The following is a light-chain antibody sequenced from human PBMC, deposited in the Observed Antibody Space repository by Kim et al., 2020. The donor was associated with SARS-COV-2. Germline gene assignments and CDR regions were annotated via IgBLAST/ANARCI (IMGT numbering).Light chain of an antibody. CDR1: QGISSY. Sequence: AIRITQSPSSLSASTGDRVTITCRASQGISSYLAWYQQKPGKAPKLLIYAASTLQSGVPSRVSGSGSGTDFTLTISCLQSEDFATYDCQQYYSYPRTFGQGTTVDIK. V-gene: IGKV1-8*01. J-gene: IGKJ1*01. CDR3: QQYYSYPRT. CDR2: AAS.